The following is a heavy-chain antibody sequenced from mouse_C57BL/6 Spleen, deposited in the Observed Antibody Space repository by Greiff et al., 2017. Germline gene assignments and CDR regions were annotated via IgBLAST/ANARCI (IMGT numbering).Heavy chain of an antibody. V-gene: IGHV1-81*01. Sequence: VQLQQSGAELARPGASVKLSCTASGYTFTSYGISWVKQRTGQGLEWIGEIYPRSGNTYYNEKFKGKATLTADKSSSTAYMELRSLTSEDSAVYFCARWRVTNYYAMDYWGQGTSVTVSS. CDR2: IYPRSGNT. CDR3: ARWRVTNYYAMDY. D-gene: IGHD2-2*01. J-gene: IGHJ4*01. CDR1: GYTFTSYG.